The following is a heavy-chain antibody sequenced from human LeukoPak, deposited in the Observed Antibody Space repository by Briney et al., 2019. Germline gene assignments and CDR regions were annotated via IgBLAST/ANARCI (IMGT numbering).Heavy chain of an antibody. CDR2: IYYSGST. Sequence: PSETLSLTCTVSGGSISSYYWSWIRQPPGKGLEWIGNIYYSGSTNYNPSLRSRVTISVDMSKNQFSLKLSSVTAADTAVYYCARDLPYYYYMDVWGKGTTVTVSS. CDR1: GGSISSYY. CDR3: ARDLPYYYYMDV. J-gene: IGHJ6*03. V-gene: IGHV4-59*01.